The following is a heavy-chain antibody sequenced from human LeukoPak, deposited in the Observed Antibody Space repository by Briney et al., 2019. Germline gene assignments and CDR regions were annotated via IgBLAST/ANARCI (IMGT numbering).Heavy chain of an antibody. D-gene: IGHD6-13*01. V-gene: IGHV3-23*01. CDR3: AKDYRSSSWYYFDY. CDR2: ISGSGGST. Sequence: GGSLRLSCVASGFTFKSYAMSWVRQAPGKGLEWVSAISGSGGSTYYGDSVKGRFTISRDNSKNTLYLQMNSLRAEDTAVYYCAKDYRSSSWYYFDYWGQGTLVTVSS. CDR1: GFTFKSYA. J-gene: IGHJ4*02.